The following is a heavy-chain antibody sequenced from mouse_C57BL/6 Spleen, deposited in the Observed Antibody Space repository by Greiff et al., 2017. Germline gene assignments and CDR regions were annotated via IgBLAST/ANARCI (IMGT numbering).Heavy chain of an antibody. V-gene: IGHV10-1*01. Sequence: GGGLVQPKGSLKLSCAASGFSFNTYAMNWVRQAPGKGLEWVARIRSKSNNYATYYADSVKDRFTISRDDSESMLYLQVNDLKTGDTAMYYGVRGDSNYWGQGTTLTVSS. CDR3: VRGDSNY. D-gene: IGHD2-5*01. CDR1: GFSFNTYA. J-gene: IGHJ2*01. CDR2: IRSKSNNYAT.